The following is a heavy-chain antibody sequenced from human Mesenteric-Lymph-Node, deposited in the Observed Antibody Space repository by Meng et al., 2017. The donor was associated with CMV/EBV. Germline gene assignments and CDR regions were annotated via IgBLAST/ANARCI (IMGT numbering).Heavy chain of an antibody. Sequence: CEASGFIFSNKAMHWVRQAPGKGLEWVGVISSDGSNKYYADSVKGRFTISRDNSKNTLYLQMNSLRAEDTAVYYCAKEEIWSGYYDYWGQGTLVTVSS. J-gene: IGHJ4*02. CDR2: ISSDGSNK. V-gene: IGHV3-30*04. CDR1: GFIFSNKA. D-gene: IGHD3-3*01. CDR3: AKEEIWSGYYDY.